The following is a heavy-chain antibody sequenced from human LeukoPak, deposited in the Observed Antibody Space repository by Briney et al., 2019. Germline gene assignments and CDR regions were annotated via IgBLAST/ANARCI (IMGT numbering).Heavy chain of an antibody. CDR1: GGSISSYY. V-gene: IGHV4-4*09. Sequence: SETLSLTCTVSGGSISSYYWSWIRQPPGKGLEWIGYIYTSGSTNYNPSLKSRVTISVDTSKNQFSLKLSSVTAADTAVYYCARLGGKLADYYYYYYMDVWGKGTTVTVSS. J-gene: IGHJ6*03. CDR2: IYTSGST. D-gene: IGHD3-16*01. CDR3: ARLGGKLADYYYYYYMDV.